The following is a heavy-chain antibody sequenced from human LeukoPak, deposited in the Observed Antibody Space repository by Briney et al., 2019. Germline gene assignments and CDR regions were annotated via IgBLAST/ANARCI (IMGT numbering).Heavy chain of an antibody. CDR1: GGSFSGYY. D-gene: IGHD2-8*02. CDR2: INHSGST. CDR3: ARGLVVDY. V-gene: IGHV4-34*01. Sequence: PSETLSLTCAVYGGSFSGYYWSWIRQPPGKGLEWIGEINHSGSTNYNPSLKSRVTISVDTSKNQFSLKLSSVTAADTAVYYCARGLVVDYWGQGTLVTVSP. J-gene: IGHJ4*02.